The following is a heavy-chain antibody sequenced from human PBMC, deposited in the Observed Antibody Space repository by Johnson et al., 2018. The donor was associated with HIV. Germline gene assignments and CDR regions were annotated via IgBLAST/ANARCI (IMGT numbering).Heavy chain of an antibody. V-gene: IGHV3-74*02. J-gene: IGHJ3*02. CDR2: INSDGSST. Sequence: EVQLVESGGGLVQPGGSLRLSCAASGSTFSDYYMSWIRQAPGKGLVWVSRINSDGSSTSYADSVKGRFTISRDNAKNTLYLQMNSLRAEDTAVYYCARQLKYYYDSSGYYYLSSAAFDIWGQGTMVTVSS. CDR1: GSTFSDYY. D-gene: IGHD3-22*01. CDR3: ARQLKYYYDSSGYYYLSSAAFDI.